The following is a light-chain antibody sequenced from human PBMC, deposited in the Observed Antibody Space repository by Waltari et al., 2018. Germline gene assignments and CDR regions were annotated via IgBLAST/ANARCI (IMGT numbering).Light chain of an antibody. CDR1: QSVSSS. CDR3: QQRSNWPPT. J-gene: IGKJ1*01. Sequence: EIVLTQSPATLSLSPGERVTLPCRASQSVSSSLAWYQQKPGQAPRLLFHDVSNRATGIPARCSVSGSGTDFTLTISSLEAEDFAVYYCQQRSNWPPTFGQGTKVEIK. V-gene: IGKV3-11*01. CDR2: DVS.